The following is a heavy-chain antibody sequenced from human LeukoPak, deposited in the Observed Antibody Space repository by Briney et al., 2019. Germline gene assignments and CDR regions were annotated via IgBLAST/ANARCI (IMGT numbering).Heavy chain of an antibody. CDR1: GGSISRSSYY. J-gene: IGHJ4*02. Sequence: SETLSLTCTVSGGSISRSSYYWGWIRQPPGKGLEWIGSVYYTGASYYNPSLKSRVTISIDTSKNHFSLNLTSVTAADTAVYYCARGAPPQNWGQGALVTVSS. V-gene: IGHV4-39*07. CDR2: VYYTGAS. CDR3: ARGAPPQN.